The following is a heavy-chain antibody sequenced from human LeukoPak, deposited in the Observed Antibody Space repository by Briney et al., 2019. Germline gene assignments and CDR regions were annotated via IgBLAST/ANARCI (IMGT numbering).Heavy chain of an antibody. J-gene: IGHJ4*02. CDR1: GGTFISYA. Sequence: SVKVSCKASGGTFISYAISWVRQAPGQGLEWMGGIIPIFGTANYAQKFQGRVTIIADESTSTAYMELSSLRSEDTAVYYCAREYSSSLSNWGQGTLVTVSS. D-gene: IGHD6-6*01. V-gene: IGHV1-69*01. CDR2: IIPIFGTA. CDR3: AREYSSSLSN.